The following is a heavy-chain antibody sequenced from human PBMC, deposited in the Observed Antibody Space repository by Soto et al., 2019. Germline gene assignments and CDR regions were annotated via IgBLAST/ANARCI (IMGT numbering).Heavy chain of an antibody. CDR3: ARGGGNPASTNDF. CDR1: RGSFSYFH. J-gene: IGHJ4*02. D-gene: IGHD3-16*01. V-gene: IGHV4-34*01. CDR2: IHTSGST. Sequence: QVQLQQWGGGLLKPSETLSLTCGLHRGSFSYFHWSWIRQPPGKGLEWIGEIHTSGSTNYNPSLRSRVTMSVDPSAMQFSLTLHSVTAAGTAVYYCARGGGNPASTNDFWGQGALVTVSS.